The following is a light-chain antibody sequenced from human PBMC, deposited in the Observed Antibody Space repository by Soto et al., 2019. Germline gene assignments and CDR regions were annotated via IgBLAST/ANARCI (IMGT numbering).Light chain of an antibody. V-gene: IGKV3-15*01. J-gene: IGKJ1*01. CDR2: GAS. CDR1: QSVSSN. CDR3: QQYNNWPPWT. Sequence: EIVMTQSPATLSVSPGERATLSCRASQSVSSNLAWYQQKPGQAPSLLIYGASTRATGIPARFSGSGSGTKFTLIISSLQSEDFGIYYCQQYNNWPPWTFGQGTEVDIK.